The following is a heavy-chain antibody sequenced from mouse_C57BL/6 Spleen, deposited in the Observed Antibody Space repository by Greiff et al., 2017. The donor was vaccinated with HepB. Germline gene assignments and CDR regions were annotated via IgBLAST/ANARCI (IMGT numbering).Heavy chain of an antibody. V-gene: IGHV1-55*01. J-gene: IGHJ4*01. Sequence: QVQLQQPGAELVKPGASVKMSCKASGYTFTSYWITWVKQRPGQGLEWIGDIYPGSGSTNYNEKFKSKATLTVDTSSSTAYMQRSSLTSEDSAVYYCARERPTSAMDYWGQGTSVTVSS. CDR3: ARERPTSAMDY. D-gene: IGHD1-1*01. CDR2: IYPGSGST. CDR1: GYTFTSYW.